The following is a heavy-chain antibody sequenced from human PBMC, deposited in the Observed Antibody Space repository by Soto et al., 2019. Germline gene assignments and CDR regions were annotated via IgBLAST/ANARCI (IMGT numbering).Heavy chain of an antibody. CDR2: INAGNGNT. J-gene: IGHJ6*02. CDR1: GYTFTSYA. D-gene: IGHD3-22*01. V-gene: IGHV1-3*01. CDR3: ARWAMIVVGNYYGMDV. Sequence: ASVKVSCKASGYTFTSYAMHWVRQAPGQRLEWMGWINAGNGNTKYSQKFQGRVTITRDTSASTAYMELSSLRSEDTAVYYCARWAMIVVGNYYGMDVWGQGTTVTVSS.